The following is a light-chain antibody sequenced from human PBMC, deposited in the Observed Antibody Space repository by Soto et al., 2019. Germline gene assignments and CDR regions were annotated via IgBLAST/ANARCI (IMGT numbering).Light chain of an antibody. Sequence: EIVLTQSPGTLSLSPGERATLSCRASQSVSSSFLAWYQQRPGQAPRHLIFGASYRATGIPDRFSGSGSGTDFTFTISRLEPEDFAVYYCQHYGNSPPEYTFGPGTNVDSK. J-gene: IGKJ3*01. CDR1: QSVSSSF. V-gene: IGKV3-20*01. CDR2: GAS. CDR3: QHYGNSPPEYT.